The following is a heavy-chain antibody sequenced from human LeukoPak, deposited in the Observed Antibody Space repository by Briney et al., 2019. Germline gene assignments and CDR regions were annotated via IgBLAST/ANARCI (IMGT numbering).Heavy chain of an antibody. CDR2: ISYDGSNK. CDR1: GFTFSSYA. D-gene: IGHD3-10*01. J-gene: IGHJ3*02. Sequence: PGGSLRLSCAASGFTFSSYAMHWVRQAPGKGLEWVAVISYDGSNKYYADSVKGRLTISRDNSKNTLYLQMNSLRAEDTAVYYCARGNTPVRGVIALGGGAFDIWGQGTMVTVSS. CDR3: ARGNTPVRGVIALGGGAFDI. V-gene: IGHV3-30-3*01.